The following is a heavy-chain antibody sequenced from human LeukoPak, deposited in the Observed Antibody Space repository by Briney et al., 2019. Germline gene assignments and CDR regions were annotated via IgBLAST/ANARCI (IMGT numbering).Heavy chain of an antibody. J-gene: IGHJ3*02. D-gene: IGHD2-21*02. CDR3: ARDLRRGDSLGAFDI. CDR1: GVTFSNAW. CDR2: IYSGGST. Sequence: GGSLRLSCAVSGVTFSNAWMSWVRQAPGKGLEWVSVIYSGGSTYYADSVKGRFTISRDNSKNTLYLQMNSLRAEDTAVYYCARDLRRGDSLGAFDIWGQGTMVTVSS. V-gene: IGHV3-53*01.